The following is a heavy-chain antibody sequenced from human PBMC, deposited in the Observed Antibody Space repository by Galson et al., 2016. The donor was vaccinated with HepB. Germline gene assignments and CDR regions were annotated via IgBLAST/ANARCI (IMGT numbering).Heavy chain of an antibody. J-gene: IGHJ5*02. CDR2: IYHTGTS. CDR1: GASINGSNW. V-gene: IGHV4-4*02. CDR3: ARAAVVPGARMVFDP. Sequence: SETLSLTCTVSGASINGSNWWTWVRQAPGRGLEWIGEIYHTGTSNNNPFLSSRFTLSIDKSRNQFSLNLTSLTAADTAVYYCARAAVVPGARMVFDPWGQGTLVTVSS. D-gene: IGHD2-2*01.